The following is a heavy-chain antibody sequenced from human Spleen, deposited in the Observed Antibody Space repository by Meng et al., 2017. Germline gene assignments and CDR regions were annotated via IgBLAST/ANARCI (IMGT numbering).Heavy chain of an antibody. J-gene: IGHJ5*02. V-gene: IGHV1-18*01. D-gene: IGHD3-10*01. CDR1: GYTFTSYG. CDR2: ISAYNGNT. CDR3: ARASLWGADGSGSYSFDP. Sequence: ASVKVSCKASGYTFTSYGISWVRQAPGQGLEWMGWISAYNGNTNYAQKLQGRVTMTTDTSTSTAYMELRSLRSDDTAVYYCARASLWGADGSGSYSFDPWGQGTLVTVSS.